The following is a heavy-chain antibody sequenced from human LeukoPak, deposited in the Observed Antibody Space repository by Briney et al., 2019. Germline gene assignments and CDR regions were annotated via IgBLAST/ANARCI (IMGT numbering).Heavy chain of an antibody. CDR3: ARAGPNDHRFDY. D-gene: IGHD1-1*01. V-gene: IGHV3-30*09. J-gene: IGHJ4*02. CDR1: GFTITSYA. Sequence: PGRSLRLSCAASGFTITSYAMHWVRQAPGEGLEWVAVISYHGSSQYYADSVKGRFAISRDTLKNTVFLQMFSLRPEDTAIYYCARAGPNDHRFDYWGQGTLVTVSS. CDR2: ISYHGSSQ.